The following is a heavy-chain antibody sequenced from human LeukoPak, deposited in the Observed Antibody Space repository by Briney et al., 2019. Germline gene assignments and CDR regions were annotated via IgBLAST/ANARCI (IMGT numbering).Heavy chain of an antibody. D-gene: IGHD6-13*01. CDR2: INPSGGTA. J-gene: IGHJ4*02. CDR3: ARGTSSSWHNVGGY. V-gene: IGHV1-46*01. Sequence: ASVKVSCKAFGYTFSSYYMHWVRQAPGQGLEWMGIINPSGGTATYAQKFQGRVTMTSDTSTSTVYMELSSLRSEDTAVYYCARGTSSSWHNVGGYWGQGTLVTVSS. CDR1: GYTFSSYY.